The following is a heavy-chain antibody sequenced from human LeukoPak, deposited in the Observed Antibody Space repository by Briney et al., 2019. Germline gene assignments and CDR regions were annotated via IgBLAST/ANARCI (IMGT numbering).Heavy chain of an antibody. Sequence: SETLSLTCAVYGGSFSGYYWSWIRQPPGKGLEWIREINHSGSTNYNPSLKSRVTMSVDTSKHQFSLKLSSVTAADTAVYYCARLPYCSGGSCYFDYWGQGTLVTVSS. CDR2: INHSGST. CDR1: GGSFSGYY. J-gene: IGHJ4*02. CDR3: ARLPYCSGGSCYFDY. V-gene: IGHV4-34*01. D-gene: IGHD2-15*01.